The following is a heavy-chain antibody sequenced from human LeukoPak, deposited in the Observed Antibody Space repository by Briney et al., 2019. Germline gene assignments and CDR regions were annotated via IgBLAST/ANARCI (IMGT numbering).Heavy chain of an antibody. CDR3: AGHHPRNSVDF. CDR2: ISDIGSI. D-gene: IGHD2/OR15-2a*01. V-gene: IGHV4-59*08. CDR1: GGSISSYY. Sequence: PSETLSLTCTVSGGSISSYYWSWIRQPPGKGLEWIAYISDIGSINYNPSLKSRVTISLDTSKNQFSLKLSSVTAADTAVYYCAGHHPRNSVDFWGQGTLVTVSS. J-gene: IGHJ4*02.